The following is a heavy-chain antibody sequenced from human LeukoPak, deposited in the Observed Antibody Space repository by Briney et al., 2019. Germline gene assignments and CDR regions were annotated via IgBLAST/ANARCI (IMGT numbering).Heavy chain of an antibody. CDR2: ISYDGTNK. CDR3: AKGLLGYCSTSTCYPFDY. V-gene: IGHV3-30*18. CDR1: GFSFSSYG. J-gene: IGHJ4*02. D-gene: IGHD2-2*01. Sequence: GGSLRLSCAASGFSFSSYGMHWVRQAPGKGLEWVAVISYDGTNKYYADSVKGRYTISRDNSKNTLYLQMNSLRTEDTAVYYWAKGLLGYCSTSTCYPFDYWGQGTLVTVYS.